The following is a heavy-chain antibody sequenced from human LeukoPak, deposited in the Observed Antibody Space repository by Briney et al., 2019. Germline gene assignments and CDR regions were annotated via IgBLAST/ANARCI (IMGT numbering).Heavy chain of an antibody. CDR3: ARAGAVAGRIYFDY. Sequence: GGSLRLSCAASGFIFSSYWMHWVRHAPGKGLVWVSRINTDGSSTSYADSVKGRFTISRDNAKNSLYLQMNSLRAEDTAVYYCARAGAVAGRIYFDYWGQGTLVTVSS. V-gene: IGHV3-74*01. CDR1: GFIFSSYW. CDR2: INTDGSST. D-gene: IGHD6-19*01. J-gene: IGHJ4*02.